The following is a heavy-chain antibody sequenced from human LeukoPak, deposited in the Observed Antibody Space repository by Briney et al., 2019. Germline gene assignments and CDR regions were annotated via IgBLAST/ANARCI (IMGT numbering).Heavy chain of an antibody. CDR3: ARVNFLYYFDY. J-gene: IGHJ4*02. CDR1: GGSISSSNW. V-gene: IGHV4-4*02. Sequence: PSETLSLTCAVSGGSISSSNWWSWVRQPPGKGLEWIGEIYHSGSTNYNPSLESRVTMSVDTSKNQFSLKLSSVTAADTAVYYCARVNFLYYFDYWGQGTLVTVSS. CDR2: IYHSGST.